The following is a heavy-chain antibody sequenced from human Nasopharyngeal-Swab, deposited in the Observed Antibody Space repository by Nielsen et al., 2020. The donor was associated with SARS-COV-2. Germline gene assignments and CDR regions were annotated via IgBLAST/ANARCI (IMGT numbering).Heavy chain of an antibody. CDR3: ARDNLDYGDYNPEDYYYYYGMDV. D-gene: IGHD4-17*01. CDR1: GFTFSSDG. J-gene: IGHJ6*02. V-gene: IGHV3-33*01. CDR2: IWYDGSNK. Sequence: GGSLRLSCAASGFTFSSDGMHWVRQAPGKGLEWVAVIWYDGSNKYYADSVKGRFTISRDNSKNTLYLQMNSLRAEDTAVYYCARDNLDYGDYNPEDYYYYYGMDVWGQGTTVTVSS.